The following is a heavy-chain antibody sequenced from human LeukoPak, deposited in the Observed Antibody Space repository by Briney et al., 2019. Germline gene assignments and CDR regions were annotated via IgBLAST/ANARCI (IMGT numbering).Heavy chain of an antibody. D-gene: IGHD3-16*01. Sequence: PGGSLRLSCAASGFTFSTYAMHWVRQAPGKGLEYVSGISSNGVSTYYANSVKGRFTISRDISKNTLYLQMGSLRPEDMAVYYCARWGNCPGTVGFDYWGQGTLVTVSS. J-gene: IGHJ4*02. CDR1: GFTFSTYA. CDR2: ISSNGVST. CDR3: ARWGNCPGTVGFDY. V-gene: IGHV3-64*01.